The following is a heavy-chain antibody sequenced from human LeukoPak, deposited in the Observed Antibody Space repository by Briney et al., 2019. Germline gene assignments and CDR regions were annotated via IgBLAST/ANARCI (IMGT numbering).Heavy chain of an antibody. CDR2: IYYSGST. J-gene: IGHJ4*02. V-gene: IGHV4-59*01. CDR1: GGTISSYC. D-gene: IGHD5-18*01. Sequence: SETLSLTCTASGGTISSYCWSWLRQPPGKGLEWIGYIYYSGSTNYNPSLKSRVHIPVDTPKNQLPLELGSETAADAAVYYCARDWGYSYRRRYFDYWGQGTLDSVFS. CDR3: ARDWGYSYRRRYFDY.